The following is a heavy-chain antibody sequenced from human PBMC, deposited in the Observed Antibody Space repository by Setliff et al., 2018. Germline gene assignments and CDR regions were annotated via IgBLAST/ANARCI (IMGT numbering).Heavy chain of an antibody. CDR3: ASERESASRQTYFDS. CDR1: GGSISSYY. CDR2: IYYSGST. D-gene: IGHD2-15*01. J-gene: IGHJ4*02. V-gene: IGHV4-59*01. Sequence: SETLSLTCTVSGGSISSYYWSWIRQPPGKGLEWIGYIYYSGSTNYNPSLKSRVTISVDTSKNQFSLKLSSVTAADTAVYYCASERESASRQTYFDSWGQGTLVTVSS.